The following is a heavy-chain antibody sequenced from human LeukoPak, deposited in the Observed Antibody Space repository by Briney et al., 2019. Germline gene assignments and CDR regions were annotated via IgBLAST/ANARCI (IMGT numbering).Heavy chain of an antibody. Sequence: GGSLRLSCAGSEFTFSSYAMGWVRQAPGKGLEWVSTISGSGGAGTYYADSVKGRFTVSRDNSRNTLYLPMNSLRAEDTAVYYCVKDRGGSPFYGMDVWGQGTTVTVSS. CDR3: VKDRGGSPFYGMDV. CDR1: EFTFSSYA. CDR2: ISGSGGAGT. V-gene: IGHV3-23*01. J-gene: IGHJ6*02. D-gene: IGHD1-26*01.